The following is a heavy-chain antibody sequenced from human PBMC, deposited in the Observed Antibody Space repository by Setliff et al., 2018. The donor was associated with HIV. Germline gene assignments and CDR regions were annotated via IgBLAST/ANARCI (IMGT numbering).Heavy chain of an antibody. Sequence: SGPTLVNPTQTLTLTCTFSGFSLSTSGMRVTWIRQPPGKALEWLARIDWDDDKFYSTSLKTRLTIPKETSKNQVDLTMTNMDPVDTATYYCARGPYGPPDAFDIWGQGTMVTVSS. V-gene: IGHV2-70*04. D-gene: IGHD3-10*01. CDR2: IDWDDDK. CDR1: GFSLSTSGMR. CDR3: ARGPYGPPDAFDI. J-gene: IGHJ3*02.